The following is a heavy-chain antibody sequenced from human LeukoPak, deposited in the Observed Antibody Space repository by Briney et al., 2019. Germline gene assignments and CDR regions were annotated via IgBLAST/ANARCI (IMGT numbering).Heavy chain of an antibody. V-gene: IGHV4-4*07. CDR3: ARASYYESRNNIAFDL. J-gene: IGHJ3*01. CDR2: INPSGST. D-gene: IGHD3-10*01. Sequence: SETLSLTCTVSGGSINNYYWSWIRQPAGKGLEWIGRINPSGSTKNNPSLKSRVTMSLDTLKNQLSLNLGSVTAADTAVYYCARASYYESRNNIAFDLWGRGTMVTVSS. CDR1: GGSINNYY.